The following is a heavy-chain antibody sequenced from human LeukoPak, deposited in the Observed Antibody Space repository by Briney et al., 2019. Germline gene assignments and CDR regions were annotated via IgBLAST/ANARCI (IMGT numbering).Heavy chain of an antibody. V-gene: IGHV3-30-3*01. CDR2: ISYDGRDQ. CDR3: ARIGLGVSFGSGFDY. J-gene: IGHJ4*02. Sequence: GGSLRLSCVASGFSLRGYAMHWVRQAPGKGGLEWVTMISYDGRDQYYADSVKGRFTISRDDSKNTLFLQMNSLRVEDTAMYHCARIGLGVSFGSGFDYWGQGTLVTVTS. CDR1: GFSLRGYA. D-gene: IGHD3-10*01.